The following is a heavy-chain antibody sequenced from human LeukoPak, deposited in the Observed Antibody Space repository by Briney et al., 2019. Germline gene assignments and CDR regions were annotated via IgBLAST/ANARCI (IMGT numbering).Heavy chain of an antibody. Sequence: GGSLRLSCAASGFTFSSYAMHWVRQAPGKGLEWVAVISYDGSNKYYADSVKGRFTISRDNSKNTLYLQMNSLRAEDTAVYYCARLQGNRDYWGQGTLVTVSS. CDR1: GFTFSSYA. CDR2: ISYDGSNK. CDR3: ARLQGNRDY. V-gene: IGHV3-30-3*01. J-gene: IGHJ4*02.